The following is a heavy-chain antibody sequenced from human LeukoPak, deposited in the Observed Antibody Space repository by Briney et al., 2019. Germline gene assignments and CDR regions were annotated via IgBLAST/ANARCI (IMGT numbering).Heavy chain of an antibody. V-gene: IGHV3-11*01. D-gene: IGHD3-16*01. CDR1: GFTFSDYY. CDR3: ARTSSSEERFGYYYYYVDV. CDR2: ITSSGSTI. J-gene: IGHJ6*03. Sequence: PGGSLRLSCAASGFTFSDYYMGWIRQAPGKGLECVSYITSSGSTIYHADSVKGRFTISRDNAKNSLNLQMNSLRAEDTAVYYCARTSSSEERFGYYYYYVDVWGKGTTVTVSS.